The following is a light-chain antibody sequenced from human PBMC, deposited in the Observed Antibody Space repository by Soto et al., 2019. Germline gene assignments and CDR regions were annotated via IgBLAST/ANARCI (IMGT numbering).Light chain of an antibody. J-gene: IGLJ2*01. CDR2: SNN. Sequence: QSVLTQPPSASATPGQRVTISCSGGSSNIGSNTVNWYQQLPGTAPKLLIHSNNQRPSGVPDRCSGSKSGTSASLASSGLQFEDEADYYCAAWDDSRNGVVFGGGTKLTVL. V-gene: IGLV1-44*01. CDR1: SSNIGSNT. CDR3: AAWDDSRNGVV.